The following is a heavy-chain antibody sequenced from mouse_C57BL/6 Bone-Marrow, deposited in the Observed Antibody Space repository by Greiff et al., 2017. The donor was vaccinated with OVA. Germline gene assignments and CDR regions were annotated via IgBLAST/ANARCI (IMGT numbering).Heavy chain of an antibody. V-gene: IGHV1-62-2*01. CDR3: AIRGSTIVTTGPYYYAMDY. Sequence: VNVVESGAELVKPGASVKLSCKASGYTFTEYTIYWVKQRSGQGLEWIGWIYPGSGSIKYNEKFKDKATLTGDKSSSTVYMELSRLTSEDSAVYFSAIRGSTIVTTGPYYYAMDYWGQGTSVTVSS. J-gene: IGHJ4*01. D-gene: IGHD2-2*01. CDR2: IYPGSGSI. CDR1: GYTFTEYT.